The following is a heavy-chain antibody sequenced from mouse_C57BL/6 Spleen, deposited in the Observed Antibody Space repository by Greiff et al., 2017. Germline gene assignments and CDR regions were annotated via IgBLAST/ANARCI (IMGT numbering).Heavy chain of an antibody. V-gene: IGHV2-5*01. CDR1: GFSLTSYG. CDR3: AKKGDWVYAMDD. D-gene: IGHD4-1*01. J-gene: IGHJ4*01. CDR2: IWRGGST. Sequence: QVQLQQSGPGLVQPSQSLSITCTVSGFSLTSYGVHWVRQSPGKGLEWLGVIWRGGSTDYNAAFMSRLSITKDNAKSQVFFKMNSLQADDAAIYYCAKKGDWVYAMDDWGQGTSVTVSS.